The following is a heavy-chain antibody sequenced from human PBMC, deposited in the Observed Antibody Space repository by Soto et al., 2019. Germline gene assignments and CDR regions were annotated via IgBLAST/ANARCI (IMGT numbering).Heavy chain of an antibody. J-gene: IGHJ4*02. V-gene: IGHV1-2*04. CDR2: INPNSGGT. CDR3: ARGPGVVVAAGYGLWY. CDR1: GYTFTGYY. Sequence: QVQLVQSGAEVKKPGASVKVSCKASGYTFTGYYMHWVRQAPGQGLEWMGWINPNSGGTNYAQKFQGWVTMTRDTSISSAYMELSRLISDDTAVYYCARGPGVVVAAGYGLWYWGQGTLVTDSS. D-gene: IGHD2-15*01.